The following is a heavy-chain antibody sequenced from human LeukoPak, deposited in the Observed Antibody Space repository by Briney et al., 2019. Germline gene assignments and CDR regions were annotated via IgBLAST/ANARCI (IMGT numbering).Heavy chain of an antibody. CDR2: INSGSSTI. J-gene: IGHJ3*02. V-gene: IGHV3-48*01. Sequence: GGSLRLSCGASRFTLSSYSMDWVRQAPGKGLEWVSHINSGSSTIYYADSVKGRFTISRDNAGNSLYLQMNSLRAEDTAVYYCARVLLERPGIDSFDIWGQGTMVTVSS. CDR1: RFTLSSYS. D-gene: IGHD1-1*01. CDR3: ARVLLERPGIDSFDI.